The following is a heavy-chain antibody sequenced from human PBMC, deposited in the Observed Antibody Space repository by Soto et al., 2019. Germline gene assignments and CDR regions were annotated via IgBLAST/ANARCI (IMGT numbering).Heavy chain of an antibody. CDR2: ISAYNGNT. V-gene: IGHV1-18*01. Sequence: GAPVKVSFKASGYTFTNFGISWVRQAPGQGLEWMGWISAYNGNTNYAQNFQGRVTMTTDKSTSTAYMELTSLTSDDTAIYYCARGGHVVVVTAALDYWGQGTLVTVS. J-gene: IGHJ4*02. D-gene: IGHD2-21*02. CDR3: ARGGHVVVVTAALDY. CDR1: GYTFTNFG.